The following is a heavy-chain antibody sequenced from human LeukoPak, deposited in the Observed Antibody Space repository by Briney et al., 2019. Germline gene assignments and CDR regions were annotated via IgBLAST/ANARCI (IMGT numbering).Heavy chain of an antibody. D-gene: IGHD1-1*01. CDR2: IRYDGSNK. J-gene: IGHJ6*03. CDR3: AKVGTRDYYMDV. V-gene: IGHV3-30*02. Sequence: GGSLRLSCAASGFTFSSYSMNWVREAPGKGLEWVAFIRYDGSNKYYADSVKGRFTISRDNSKNTLYLQMNSLRAEDTAVYYCAKVGTRDYYMDVWGKGTTVTVSS. CDR1: GFTFSSYS.